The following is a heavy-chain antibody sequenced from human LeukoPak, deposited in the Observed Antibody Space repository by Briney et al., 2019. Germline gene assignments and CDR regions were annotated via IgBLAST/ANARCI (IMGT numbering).Heavy chain of an antibody. CDR3: ARMAYDILTGYFQPNWFDP. J-gene: IGHJ5*02. D-gene: IGHD3-9*01. CDR1: GYTFTSYY. CDR2: INPSGGST. Sequence: ASVKVSCKASGYTFTSYYMHWVRQAPGQGLEWMGIINPSGGSTSYAQKFQGRVTMTRDTSTSTVYMELRSLRSDDTAVYYCARMAYDILTGYFQPNWFDPWGQGTLVIVSS. V-gene: IGHV1-46*01.